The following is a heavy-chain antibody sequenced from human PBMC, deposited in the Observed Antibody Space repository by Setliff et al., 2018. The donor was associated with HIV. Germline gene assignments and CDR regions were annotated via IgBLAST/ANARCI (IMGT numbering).Heavy chain of an antibody. Sequence: ASVKVSCKASGYSFTNYYMNWVRQAPGQGLEWMGIINPSGGGTTYAQKFQGRVTMTRDTSVNTVFIELSRLKSDDTALYYCARDLRNSNTLFGVLNFVFDLWGQGTLVTVSS. D-gene: IGHD3-3*01. V-gene: IGHV1-46*01. CDR3: ARDLRNSNTLFGVLNFVFDL. CDR2: INPSGGGT. CDR1: GYSFTNYY. J-gene: IGHJ5*02.